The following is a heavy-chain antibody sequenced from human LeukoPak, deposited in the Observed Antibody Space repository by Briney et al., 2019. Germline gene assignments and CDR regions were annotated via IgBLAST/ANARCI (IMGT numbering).Heavy chain of an antibody. J-gene: IGHJ4*02. CDR1: GFNFSTYA. CDR2: INGDGGST. Sequence: PGGSLRLSCAASGFNFSTYAMSWVRQAPGQGLEGVSSINGDGGSTYYAESVKGRFTVSRDNAYNTLYLQMDSLRAEDTAVYYCAKRPDCSTTNCFRFEYWGQGTLVTVSS. CDR3: AKRPDCSTTNCFRFEY. V-gene: IGHV3-23*01. D-gene: IGHD2-2*01.